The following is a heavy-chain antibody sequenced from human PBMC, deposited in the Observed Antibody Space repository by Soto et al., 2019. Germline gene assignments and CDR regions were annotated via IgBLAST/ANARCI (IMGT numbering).Heavy chain of an antibody. D-gene: IGHD5-12*01. CDR3: AAGGGLPRYY. V-gene: IGHV4-30-2*01. CDR1: GGSISSGGYS. CDR2: IYHSGST. J-gene: IGHJ4*02. Sequence: SETLSLTCAVSGGSISSGGYSWSWIRQPPGKGLEWIGYIYHSGSTYYNPSHKSRVTISVDRSKNQFSLKLSSVTAADTAVYYCAAGGGLPRYYWGQGTLVTVSS.